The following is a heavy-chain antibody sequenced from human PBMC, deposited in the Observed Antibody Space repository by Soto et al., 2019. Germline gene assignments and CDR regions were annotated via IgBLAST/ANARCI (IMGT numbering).Heavy chain of an antibody. CDR3: AKDGSLNGGNRNWFDP. Sequence: EVQLLESGGGLVQPGGSLRLSCAASGFTFSSYAMSWVRQAPGKGLEWVSAISGSGGSTYYADSVKGRFTISRDNSKNXLYLQMNSLRAEDTAVYYCAKDGSLNGGNRNWFDPWGQGTLVTVSS. D-gene: IGHD4-17*01. V-gene: IGHV3-23*01. CDR1: GFTFSSYA. CDR2: ISGSGGST. J-gene: IGHJ5*02.